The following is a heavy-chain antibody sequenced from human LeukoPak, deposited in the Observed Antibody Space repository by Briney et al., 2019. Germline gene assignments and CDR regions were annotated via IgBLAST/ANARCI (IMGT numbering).Heavy chain of an antibody. CDR3: VRRPVGVTDYFDY. V-gene: IGHV3-7*01. CDR1: GFTFRIDW. J-gene: IGHJ4*02. Sequence: PGGSRRLSWAASGFTFRIDWMTWVRQAPGKGLEWVANIKPDGSEKHYVDSVKGRFTISRDNAKSSLYLQMNGLRAEDTAVYYCVRRPVGVTDYFDYWGQGTLVTVSS. CDR2: IKPDGSEK. D-gene: IGHD1-26*01.